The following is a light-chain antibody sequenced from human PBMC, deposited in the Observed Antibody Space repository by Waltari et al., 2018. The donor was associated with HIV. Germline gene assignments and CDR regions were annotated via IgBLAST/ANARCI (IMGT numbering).Light chain of an antibody. CDR3: QQYNNWPPGT. Sequence: EIVMTQSPATLSVSPGERATLHCRASQSVSSNLAWYQQKPGQAPRLLIYDASTRATGIPARFSGSGSGTYFTLTISSLQSEDFAVYYCQQYNNWPPGTFGQGAKLEIK. CDR1: QSVSSN. CDR2: DAS. V-gene: IGKV3-15*01. J-gene: IGKJ2*01.